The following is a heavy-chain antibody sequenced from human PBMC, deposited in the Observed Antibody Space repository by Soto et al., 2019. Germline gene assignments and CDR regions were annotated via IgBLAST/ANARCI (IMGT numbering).Heavy chain of an antibody. J-gene: IGHJ4*02. D-gene: IGHD6-19*01. Sequence: SVKVSCKASGGTFNNYPITWVRQAPGEGLEWMGGSIPIFGTANYAQKFQGRVTISVDESTSTAYMELSSLRSEDTAVYYCAKEYPHSSGCDYWGQGTLVTVSS. CDR2: SIPIFGTA. CDR1: GGTFNNYP. CDR3: AKEYPHSSGCDY. V-gene: IGHV1-69*13.